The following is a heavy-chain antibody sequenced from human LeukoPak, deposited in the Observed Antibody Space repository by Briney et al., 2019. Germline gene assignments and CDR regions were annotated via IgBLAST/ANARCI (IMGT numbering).Heavy chain of an antibody. CDR3: ARGPAGYK. D-gene: IGHD1-1*01. V-gene: IGHV3-53*01. Sequence: GGSLRLSFGASRFNVSSNHMSWVRQAPGKGLEWVSVIYSGSSTDYEDSVKGRFTISRDNLKNTLYLQMNSLRVEETAVYYWARGPAGYKWGKGTLVTFSS. J-gene: IGHJ4*02. CDR1: RFNVSSNH. CDR2: IYSGSST.